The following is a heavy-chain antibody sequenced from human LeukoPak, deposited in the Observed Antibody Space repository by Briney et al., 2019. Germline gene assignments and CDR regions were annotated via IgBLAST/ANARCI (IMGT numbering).Heavy chain of an antibody. V-gene: IGHV4-34*01. CDR1: GGSFSGYD. CDR3: ARGIAVAVDYYYYYMDV. J-gene: IGHJ6*03. CDR2: ISHGGIT. D-gene: IGHD6-19*01. Sequence: PSETLSLTCVVYGGSFSGYDRSCIRQAPGKGLEWIGEISHGGITEYNPSLTSRVTISVDSSKKQLSLNLTSVTAADTAVYYCARGIAVAVDYYYYYMDVWGKGTTVTVSS.